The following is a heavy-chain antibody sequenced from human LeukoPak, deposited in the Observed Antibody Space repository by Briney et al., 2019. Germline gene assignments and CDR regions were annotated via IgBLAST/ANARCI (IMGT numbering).Heavy chain of an antibody. V-gene: IGHV3-33*06. CDR2: IWYDGSYK. Sequence: GGSLRLSCAASGFTFSNYGMHWVRQAPGKGLDWVAVIWYDGSYKYYADSVKGRFTISRDNSKNTLYLQMNSLSAEDTAVYYCAKVVQYTASTGTGLDYWGQGTLVTVSS. D-gene: IGHD6-13*01. CDR3: AKVVQYTASTGTGLDY. CDR1: GFTFSNYG. J-gene: IGHJ4*02.